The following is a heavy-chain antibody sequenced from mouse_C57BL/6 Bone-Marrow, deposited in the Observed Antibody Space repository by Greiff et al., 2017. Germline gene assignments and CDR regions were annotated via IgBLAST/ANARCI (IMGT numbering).Heavy chain of an antibody. D-gene: IGHD4-1*01. Sequence: EVMLVESGGGLVKPGGSLKLSCAASGFTFSDYGMHWVRQAPEKGLEWVAYISSGSSTIYYADTVKGRFTISRDNAKNTLCLQMTSLRSEDTAMYYCATGTNPPFAYWGQGTLGTVSA. V-gene: IGHV5-17*01. CDR3: ATGTNPPFAY. CDR2: ISSGSSTI. CDR1: GFTFSDYG. J-gene: IGHJ3*01.